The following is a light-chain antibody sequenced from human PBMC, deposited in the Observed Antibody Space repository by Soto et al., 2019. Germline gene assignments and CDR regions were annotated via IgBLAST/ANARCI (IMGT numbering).Light chain of an antibody. J-gene: IGLJ1*01. CDR3: AAWDDILNGDV. Sequence: QSVLTQPPSASGTPGQRVTISWSGSSSNIESNTVTWYQQLPGTAPKLVIYSNYDRPSGVPDRFSGSTSGTSASLVIRGLQSEDEADYYCAAWDDILNGDVFGGGTKLTVL. CDR2: SNY. CDR1: SSNIESNT. V-gene: IGLV1-44*01.